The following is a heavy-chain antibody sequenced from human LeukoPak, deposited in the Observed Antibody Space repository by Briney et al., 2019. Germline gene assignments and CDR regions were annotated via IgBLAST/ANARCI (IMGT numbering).Heavy chain of an antibody. CDR2: FRSSGSNI. J-gene: IGHJ4*02. V-gene: IGHV3-11*01. D-gene: IGHD6-19*01. CDR3: ARDSIAVAGTEFDF. CDR1: GFTFSDYY. Sequence: PGGSLRLSCAASGFTFSDYYMSWVRQAPGKGLEWVSYFRSSGSNIYYADSVKGRFTISRDNAKNSVYLQMNSLRAEDTAVYYCARDSIAVAGTEFDFWGQGTLVTVSS.